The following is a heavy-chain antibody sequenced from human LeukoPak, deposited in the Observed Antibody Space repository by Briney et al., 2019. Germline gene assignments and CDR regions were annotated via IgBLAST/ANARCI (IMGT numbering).Heavy chain of an antibody. CDR3: AKSNTR. V-gene: IGHV3-23*01. D-gene: IGHD4-11*01. J-gene: IGHJ4*02. CDR1: GFTFSSYD. CDR2: ISESGVST. Sequence: GGSLRLSCAASGFTFSSYDRTWVRQAPGKGLEWVSTISESGVSTYYADSVKGRFTISRDNSKNTLYLQMNSLRAEDTAVYYCAKSNTRWGQGTLVTVSS.